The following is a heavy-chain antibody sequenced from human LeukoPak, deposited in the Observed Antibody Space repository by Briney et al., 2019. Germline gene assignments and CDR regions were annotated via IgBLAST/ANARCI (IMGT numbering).Heavy chain of an antibody. J-gene: IGHJ5*02. CDR1: GGSFSTYY. D-gene: IGHD4-17*01. Sequence: SETLSLTCAVYGGSFSTYYWSWIRQPPGKGLEWIGEINHSGSTNYNPSLKSRVTISVDTSKNQFSLKLTSVTAAETAVYYCAKTGLRHNWFDPWGQGTLVTVSS. V-gene: IGHV4-34*01. CDR2: INHSGST. CDR3: AKTGLRHNWFDP.